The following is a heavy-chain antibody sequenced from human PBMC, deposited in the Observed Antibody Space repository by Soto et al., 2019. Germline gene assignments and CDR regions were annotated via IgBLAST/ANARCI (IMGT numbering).Heavy chain of an antibody. CDR3: ARGYSSSWYYFDY. CDR1: GFTVSSNY. D-gene: IGHD6-13*01. CDR2: IYSGGST. Sequence: GGSLRLSCAASGFTVSSNYMSWVRQAPGKGLEWVSVIYSGGSTYYADSVKGRFTISRDNSKNTLYLQMNSLRAEDTAVYYCARGYSSSWYYFDYWGQGTLVTVSS. V-gene: IGHV3-66*01. J-gene: IGHJ4*02.